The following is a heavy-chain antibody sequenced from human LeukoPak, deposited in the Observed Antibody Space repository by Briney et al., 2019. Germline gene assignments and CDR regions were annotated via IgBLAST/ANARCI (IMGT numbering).Heavy chain of an antibody. CDR3: ARGFDIVVVPAASYYYYYMDV. CDR1: GGTFSSYA. D-gene: IGHD2-2*01. V-gene: IGHV1-69*13. CDR2: IIPIFGTA. Sequence: ASVKVSCKASGGTFSSYATSWVRQAPGQGLEWMGGIIPIFGTANYAQKFQGRVTITADESTSTAYMELSSLRSEDTAVYYCARGFDIVVVPAASYYYYYMDVWGKGTTVTVSS. J-gene: IGHJ6*03.